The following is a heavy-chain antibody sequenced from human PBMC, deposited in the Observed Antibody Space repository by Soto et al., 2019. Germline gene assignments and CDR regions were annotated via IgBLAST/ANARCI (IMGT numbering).Heavy chain of an antibody. J-gene: IGHJ4*02. CDR3: ARDLRPSALNLGGYDVNFDY. V-gene: IGHV1-18*01. CDR1: GYTFTSYG. CDR2: ISAYNGNT. D-gene: IGHD5-12*01. Sequence: QVQLVQSGAEVKKPGASVKVSCKASGYTFTSYGISWVRQAPGQGLEWMGLISAYNGNTNYAQKLQGRVTMTTDTSTSTAYMELRSLRSDDTAVYYCARDLRPSALNLGGYDVNFDYWGQGTLVTVSS.